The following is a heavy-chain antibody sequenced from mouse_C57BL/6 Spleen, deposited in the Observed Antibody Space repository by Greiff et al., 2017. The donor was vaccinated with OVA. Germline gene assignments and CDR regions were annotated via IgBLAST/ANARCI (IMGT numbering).Heavy chain of an antibody. CDR2: IYPRSGNT. D-gene: IGHD3-3*01. Sequence: QVQLQQSGAELARPGASVKLSCKASGYTFTSYGISWVKQRTGQGLEWIGEIYPRSGNTYYNEKFKGKATLTADKSSSTAYMELRSLTSEDSAVDFRARSEGQYFYFDYWGQGTTLTVSS. V-gene: IGHV1-81*01. CDR3: ARSEGQYFYFDY. CDR1: GYTFTSYG. J-gene: IGHJ2*01.